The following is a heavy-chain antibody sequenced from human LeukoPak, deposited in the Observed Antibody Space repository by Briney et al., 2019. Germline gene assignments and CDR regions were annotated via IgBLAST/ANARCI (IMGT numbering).Heavy chain of an antibody. Sequence: SVKVSCKASGGTFSSHAISWVRQAPGQGLEWMGGIIPIFGTANYAQKFQGRVTITADESTSTAYMELSSLRSEDTAVYYCARDRRERGYSYGSDYWGQGTLVTVSS. V-gene: IGHV1-69*01. D-gene: IGHD5-18*01. CDR2: IIPIFGTA. J-gene: IGHJ4*02. CDR3: ARDRRERGYSYGSDY. CDR1: GGTFSSHA.